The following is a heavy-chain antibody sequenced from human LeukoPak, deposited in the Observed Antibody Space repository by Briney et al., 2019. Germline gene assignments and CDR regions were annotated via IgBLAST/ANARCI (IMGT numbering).Heavy chain of an antibody. CDR3: EGDAFDI. D-gene: IGHD3-22*01. CDR1: GYTFTGYY. V-gene: IGHV1-46*01. Sequence: ASVKVSCKASGYTFTGYYMHWVRQAPGQGLEWMAIINPIGGSTTYAQNFQGRVTMTRDMSTSTVYYCARGRHYYDSSDYYYEGDAFDIWGQGTMVTVSS. J-gene: IGHJ3*02. CDR2: INPIGGST.